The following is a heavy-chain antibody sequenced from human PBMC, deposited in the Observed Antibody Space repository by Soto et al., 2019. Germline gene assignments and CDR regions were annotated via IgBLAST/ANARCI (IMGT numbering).Heavy chain of an antibody. D-gene: IGHD4-17*01. CDR2: SQHGGST. V-gene: IGHV4-30-2*01. CDR3: DRDHYGDYGYGMDV. CDR1: GGSISSGGYS. J-gene: IGHJ6*02. Sequence: QLQLQESGSGRVKPSQTLSLACAVSGGSISSGGYSWRWIRQPPGKGLEWIGYSQHGGSTCYNPSFKSQVHISVDRSKNQVSLKLTSVTAADTAGYYCDRDHYGDYGYGMDVWGQGSKVTVSS.